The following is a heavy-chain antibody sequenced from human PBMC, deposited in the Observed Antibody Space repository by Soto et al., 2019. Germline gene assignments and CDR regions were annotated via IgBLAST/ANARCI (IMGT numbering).Heavy chain of an antibody. CDR1: GDYVNSGGYH. CDR3: ARLDV. V-gene: IGHV4-31*03. Sequence: SETLSLTCSVSGDYVNSGGYHWSWIRQHPGKGLEWIGYIYYSGITYYNPSLKSRVTISVDTSKNQFSLKLSSVTAADTAVYYCARLDVWGQGTTVTVSS. CDR2: IYYSGIT. J-gene: IGHJ6*02.